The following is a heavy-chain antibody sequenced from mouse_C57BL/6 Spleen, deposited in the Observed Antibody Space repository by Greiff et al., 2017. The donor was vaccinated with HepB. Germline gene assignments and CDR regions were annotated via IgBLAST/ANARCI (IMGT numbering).Heavy chain of an antibody. D-gene: IGHD1-1*01. J-gene: IGHJ1*03. CDR1: GFTFSDYG. Sequence: DVQLQESGGGLVKPGGSLKLSCAASGFTFSDYGMHWVRQAPEKGLEWVAYISSGSSTIYYADTVKGRFTISRDNAKNTLFLQMTSLRSEDTAMYYCARGIGNGSSHWYFDVWGTGTTVTVSS. CDR3: ARGIGNGSSHWYFDV. V-gene: IGHV5-17*01. CDR2: ISSGSSTI.